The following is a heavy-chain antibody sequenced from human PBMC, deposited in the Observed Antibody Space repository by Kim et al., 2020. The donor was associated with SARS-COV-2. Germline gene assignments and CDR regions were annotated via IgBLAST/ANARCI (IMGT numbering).Heavy chain of an antibody. V-gene: IGHV4-4*02. CDR1: GGSISSSNW. Sequence: SETLSLTCAVSGGSISSSNWWSWVRQPPGKGLEWIGEIYHSGSTNYNQSLKSRVTISVDKSKNQFSLKLSSVTAADTAVYYCARGLMTTRGYFDLWGRGTLVTVSS. CDR2: IYHSGST. CDR3: ARGLMTTRGYFDL. D-gene: IGHD4-17*01. J-gene: IGHJ2*01.